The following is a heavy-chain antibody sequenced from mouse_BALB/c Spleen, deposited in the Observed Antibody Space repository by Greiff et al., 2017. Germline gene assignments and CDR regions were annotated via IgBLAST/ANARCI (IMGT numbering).Heavy chain of an antibody. CDR1: GYAFSSSW. J-gene: IGHJ4*01. Sequence: VQLQQSGPELVKPGASVKISCKASGYAFSSSWMNWVKQRPGQGLEWIGRIYPGDGDTNYNGKFKGKATLTADKSSSTAYMQLSSLTSVDSAVYFCARQLGLPYYYAMDYWGQGTSVTVSS. CDR2: IYPGDGDT. CDR3: ARQLGLPYYYAMDY. V-gene: IGHV1-82*01. D-gene: IGHD3-1*01.